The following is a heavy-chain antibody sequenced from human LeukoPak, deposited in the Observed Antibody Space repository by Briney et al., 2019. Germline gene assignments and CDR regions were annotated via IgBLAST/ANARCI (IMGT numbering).Heavy chain of an antibody. CDR1: GFTFDDYA. D-gene: IGHD2-2*01. Sequence: GRSLRLSCAASGFTFDDYAMHWVRQAPGKGLEWVSGISWNSGSIGYADSVKGRFTISRDNAKNSLYLQMNSLRVEDTALYYCAKDSNIVVVPVAIDYWGQGTLVTVSS. J-gene: IGHJ4*02. V-gene: IGHV3-9*01. CDR3: AKDSNIVVVPVAIDY. CDR2: ISWNSGSI.